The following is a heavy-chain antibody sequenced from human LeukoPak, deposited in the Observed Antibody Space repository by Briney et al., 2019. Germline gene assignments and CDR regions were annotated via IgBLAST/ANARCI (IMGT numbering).Heavy chain of an antibody. V-gene: IGHV4-61*02. CDR1: GGSISSGSYY. D-gene: IGHD3-22*01. Sequence: SETLSLTCTVSGGSISSGSYYWSWIRQPAGKGLEWIGRIYTSGSTNYNPSLKSRVTISVDTSENQFSLKLSSVTAADTAVYYCARHRSGYYPDDYWGQGTLVTVSS. CDR2: IYTSGST. J-gene: IGHJ4*02. CDR3: ARHRSGYYPDDY.